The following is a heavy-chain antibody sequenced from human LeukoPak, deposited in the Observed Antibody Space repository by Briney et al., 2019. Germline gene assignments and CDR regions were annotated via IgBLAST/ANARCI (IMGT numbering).Heavy chain of an antibody. V-gene: IGHV3-48*03. D-gene: IGHD3-16*02. CDR3: ASEEYYGYVWGSYRPPS. J-gene: IGHJ4*02. CDR2: ISSSGSTI. Sequence: PGGSLRLSCAASGFTFSSYEMNWVRQAPGKGLEWVSYISSSGSTIYYADSVKGRFTISRDNAKNSLYLQMNSLRAEDTAVYYCASEEYYGYVWGSYRPPSWGQGTLVTVSS. CDR1: GFTFSSYE.